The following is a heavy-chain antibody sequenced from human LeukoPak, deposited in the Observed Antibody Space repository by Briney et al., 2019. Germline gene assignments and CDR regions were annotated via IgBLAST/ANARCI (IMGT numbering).Heavy chain of an antibody. Sequence: GGSLRLSCAASGFTFSSYAMHRVRQAPGKGLEWVAVISYDGSNKYYADSVKGRFTISRDNSKNTLYLQMNSLRAEDTAVYYCARDQAAGTHFDYWGQGTLVTVSS. V-gene: IGHV3-30-3*01. CDR2: ISYDGSNK. D-gene: IGHD6-13*01. CDR1: GFTFSSYA. J-gene: IGHJ4*02. CDR3: ARDQAAGTHFDY.